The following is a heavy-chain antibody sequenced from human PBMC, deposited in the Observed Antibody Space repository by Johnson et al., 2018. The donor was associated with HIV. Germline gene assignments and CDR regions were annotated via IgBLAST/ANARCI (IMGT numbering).Heavy chain of an antibody. Sequence: VQLVESGGGLVQPGGSLRLSCAASGFSFSSYAMSWVRQAPGKGLEWVSAISGSGASTYYADSVKGRFTISRDNSKNTLYLQMNSPRVEDTAVYYCAKEGRDVLRDYDAFDMWGHGTMVIVSS. V-gene: IGHV3-23*04. D-gene: IGHD4-17*01. CDR2: ISGSGAST. J-gene: IGHJ3*02. CDR1: GFSFSSYA. CDR3: AKEGRDVLRDYDAFDM.